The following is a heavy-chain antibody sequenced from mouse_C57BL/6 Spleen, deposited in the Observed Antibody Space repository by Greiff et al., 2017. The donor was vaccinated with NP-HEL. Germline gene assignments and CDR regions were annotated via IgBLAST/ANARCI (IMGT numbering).Heavy chain of an antibody. CDR1: GFNIKDDY. V-gene: IGHV14-4*01. Sequence: EVQRVESGAELVRPGASVKLSCTASGFNIKDDYMHWVKQRPEQGLEWIGWIDPENGDTEYASKFQGKATITADTSSNTAYLQLSSLTSEDTAVYYCTYGSSLAWFAYWGQGTLVTVSA. CDR3: TYGSSLAWFAY. D-gene: IGHD1-1*01. J-gene: IGHJ3*01. CDR2: IDPENGDT.